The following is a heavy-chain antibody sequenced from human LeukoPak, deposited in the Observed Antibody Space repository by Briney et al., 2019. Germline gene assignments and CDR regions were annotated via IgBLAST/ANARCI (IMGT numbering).Heavy chain of an antibody. CDR2: IIPIFGTA. V-gene: IGHV1-69*13. D-gene: IGHD5-18*01. J-gene: IGHJ6*03. CDR3: ARDFVDTAMAGLVGYMDV. Sequence: SVKVSCKASGGTFSSYAISWVRQAPGQGLEWMGGIIPIFGTANYAQKFQGRVTITADESTSTAYMELSSLRSEDTAVYYCARDFVDTAMAGLVGYMDVWGQWTTVTVSS. CDR1: GGTFSSYA.